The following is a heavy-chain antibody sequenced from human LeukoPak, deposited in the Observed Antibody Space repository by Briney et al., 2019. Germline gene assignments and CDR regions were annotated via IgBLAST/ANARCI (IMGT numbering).Heavy chain of an antibody. CDR3: ACTSAAGYSYGHNWFDP. V-gene: IGHV4-38-2*01. CDR1: GYSISSGYY. Sequence: KPSETLSLTCAVSGYSISSGYYWGWIRQPPGKGLEWIGSIYHSGSTYYNPSLKSRVTISVDTSKNQFSLKLSSVTAADTAVYYCACTSAAGYSYGHNWFDPWGQGTLVTVSS. CDR2: IYHSGST. D-gene: IGHD5-18*01. J-gene: IGHJ5*02.